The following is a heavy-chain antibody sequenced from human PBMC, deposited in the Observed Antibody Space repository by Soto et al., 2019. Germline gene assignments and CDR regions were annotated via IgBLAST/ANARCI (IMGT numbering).Heavy chain of an antibody. CDR2: INPSGGRT. CDR1: GYSFTRYY. J-gene: IGHJ5*02. V-gene: IGHV1-46*01. D-gene: IGHD1-26*01. CDR3: VRDLDSASPGWFDP. Sequence: VLLVQSGAEVKPPGASLKVSCKASGYSFTRYYIHWVRQVPGQGLEWMGKINPSGGRTAYAQKFQGRVTMTRETSTSTVYMDLKSLRSEDTAIYYCVRDLDSASPGWFDPWGQGTLVTVSS.